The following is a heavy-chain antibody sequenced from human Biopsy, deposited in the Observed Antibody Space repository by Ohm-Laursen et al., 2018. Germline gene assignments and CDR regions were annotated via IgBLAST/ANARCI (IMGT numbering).Heavy chain of an antibody. CDR3: ARGGGYNWNNGWFDP. D-gene: IGHD1/OR15-1a*01. V-gene: IGHV1-69*13. J-gene: IGHJ5*02. CDR2: IIGIFRTA. Sequence: SVKVSCKTSGGTFSSSAITWVRQAPGQGLEWMGGIIGIFRTAHYAQKFQGRVTITADEFMSTAYMELSSLRSEDTAVYYCARGGGYNWNNGWFDPWGQGTLVTVSP. CDR1: GGTFSSSA.